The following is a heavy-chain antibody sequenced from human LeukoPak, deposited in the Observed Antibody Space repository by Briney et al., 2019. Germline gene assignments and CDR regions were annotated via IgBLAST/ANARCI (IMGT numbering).Heavy chain of an antibody. Sequence: VGSLSLSCAASGFTFSRYWMSWLGHAPGNGLQWVPNIKEDGSVKYYVAPGKGRFTISRDNAKHSLDLQMNSLRAEDTAVYYCAASIAMFDYWGEGTLVTVSS. CDR1: GFTFSRYW. CDR3: AASIAMFDY. D-gene: IGHD2-21*01. CDR2: IKEDGSVK. J-gene: IGHJ4*02. V-gene: IGHV3-7*01.